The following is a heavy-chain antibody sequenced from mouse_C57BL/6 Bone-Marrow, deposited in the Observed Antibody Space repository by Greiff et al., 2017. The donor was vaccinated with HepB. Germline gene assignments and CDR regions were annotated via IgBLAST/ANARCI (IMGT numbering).Heavy chain of an antibody. V-gene: IGHV1-55*01. D-gene: IGHD1-1*01. CDR3: ARGGYYSSSCYFDV. J-gene: IGHJ1*03. CDR2: IYPGSGST. CDR1: GYTFTSYW. Sequence: QVQLQQPGAELVKPGASVKMSCKASGYTFTSYWITWVKQRPGQGLEWIGDIYPGSGSTNYNEKFKSKATLTVDTSSSTAYMQLSSLTSEDSAVYYCARGGYYSSSCYFDVWGTGTTVTVSS.